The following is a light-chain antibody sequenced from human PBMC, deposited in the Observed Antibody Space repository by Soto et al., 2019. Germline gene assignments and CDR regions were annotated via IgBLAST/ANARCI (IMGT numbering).Light chain of an antibody. CDR1: QSISSW. J-gene: IGKJ5*01. CDR2: DAA. CDR3: QQNYSPPPIT. V-gene: IGKV1-5*01. Sequence: DIQMAQSPSTLCACVGDRATITCRASQSISSWLAWYQQKPGKAPKLLIYDAASLESGVPSRFSGSGSGTNFTPTISSLQPEDFATYDGQQNYSPPPITFGQGTRLEIK.